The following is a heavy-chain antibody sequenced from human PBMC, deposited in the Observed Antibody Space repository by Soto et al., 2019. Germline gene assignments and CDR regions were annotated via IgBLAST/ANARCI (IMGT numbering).Heavy chain of an antibody. CDR1: GFSLTNYG. CDR2: ISYHGRDE. Sequence: QVQLVESGGGVVQPGGSLRLSCAASGFSLTNYGMHWVRQAPGKGLEWVAVISYHGRDEFYADSVKGRFTISRDSSKNALYLQMHSMRPDDTAVYYCVKDHLMNTLTKAGFWGQGTLVAVSS. J-gene: IGHJ4*02. CDR3: VKDHLMNTLTKAGF. V-gene: IGHV3-30*18. D-gene: IGHD4-4*01.